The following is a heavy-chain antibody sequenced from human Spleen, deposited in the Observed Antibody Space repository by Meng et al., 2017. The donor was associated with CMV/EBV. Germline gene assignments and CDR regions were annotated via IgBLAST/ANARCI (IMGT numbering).Heavy chain of an antibody. Sequence: SETLSLTCTVSGVSISSFYWSWIRQPPGEELEWIGYITYTGSTNYNPSLKSRVTISLDTSKNQFSLKLNSVTAADTAMYYCARNGDAYSFDIWGQGTMVTVSS. CDR3: ARNGDAYSFDI. D-gene: IGHD1-26*01. J-gene: IGHJ3*02. V-gene: IGHV4-59*01. CDR2: ITYTGST. CDR1: GVSISSFY.